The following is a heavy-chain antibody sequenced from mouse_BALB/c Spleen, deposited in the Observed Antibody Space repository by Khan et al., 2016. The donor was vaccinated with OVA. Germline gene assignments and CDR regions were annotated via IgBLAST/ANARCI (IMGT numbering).Heavy chain of an antibody. J-gene: IGHJ3*01. D-gene: IGHD2-13*01. V-gene: IGHV5-4*02. CDR1: GFTFSDYY. CDR3: ARGYYGDPFAY. CDR2: ISDGGSYT. Sequence: EVELVESGGGLVKPGGSQKLSCAASGFTFSDYYMYWVRQTPDKRLEWVATISDGGSYTYYPDSVKGRFTISRDDAKNNLYLQMSSLKSADTSRYYCARGYYGDPFAYWGQGTLVTVSA.